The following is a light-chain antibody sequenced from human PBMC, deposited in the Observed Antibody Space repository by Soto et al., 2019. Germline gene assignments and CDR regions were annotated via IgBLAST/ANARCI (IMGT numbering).Light chain of an antibody. CDR3: QQYGGSPT. V-gene: IGKV1-5*01. CDR2: DAS. Sequence: GDRVTITCRASQTITTWMAWYQQKPGKAPKLLVYDASTLQSGVATRFSGSGSGTEFTLIISGLQPEDSATYYCQQYGGSPTFGEGTRLEIK. CDR1: QTITTW. J-gene: IGKJ5*01.